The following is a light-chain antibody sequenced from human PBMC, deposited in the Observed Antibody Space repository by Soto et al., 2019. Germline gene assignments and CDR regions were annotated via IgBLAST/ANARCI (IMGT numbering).Light chain of an antibody. CDR1: SGHSNYA. CDR3: QTWGSGIVV. J-gene: IGLJ2*01. Sequence: QSVLTQSPSASASLGASVKLTCTLSSGHSNYAIAWHQQQSEKGPRYLMKLNSDGSHSKGDGIPDRFSGSSYGAERYLTISSLQSEDEADYYCQTWGSGIVVFGGGTKLTVL. CDR2: LNSDGSH. V-gene: IGLV4-69*01.